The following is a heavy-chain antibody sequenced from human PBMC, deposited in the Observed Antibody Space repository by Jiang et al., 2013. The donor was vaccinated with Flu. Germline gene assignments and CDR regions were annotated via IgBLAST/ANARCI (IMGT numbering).Heavy chain of an antibody. D-gene: IGHD6-6*01. J-gene: IGHJ4*02. Sequence: FSSYAISWVRQAPGQGLEWMGGIIPIFGIANYAQKFQGRVTITADESTSTAYMELSSLRSEDTAVYYCARGGDSSSSPIFDYWGQGTLVTVSS. V-gene: IGHV1-69*01. CDR3: ARGGDSSSSPIFDY. CDR1: FSSYA. CDR2: IIPIFGIA.